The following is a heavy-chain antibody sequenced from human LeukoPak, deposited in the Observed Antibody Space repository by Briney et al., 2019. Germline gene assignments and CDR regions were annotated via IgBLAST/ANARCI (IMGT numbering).Heavy chain of an antibody. CDR3: TTPDTAGIDY. V-gene: IGHV3-15*01. J-gene: IGHJ4*02. D-gene: IGHD5-18*01. CDR2: IKSKIDGGTT. CDR1: GFTFTNAW. Sequence: GGSLRLSCAASGFTFTNAWMSWVRQAPGKGLEWVGRIKSKIDGGTTDYAAPVKGRFTISRDDSKNTLYLQMHSLKTEDTAVYYCTTPDTAGIDYWGQGTLVTVSS.